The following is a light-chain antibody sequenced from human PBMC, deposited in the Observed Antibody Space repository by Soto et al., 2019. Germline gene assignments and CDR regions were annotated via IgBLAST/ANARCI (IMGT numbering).Light chain of an antibody. CDR3: QQLDSYPLT. J-gene: IGKJ4*01. V-gene: IGKV1-39*01. Sequence: DIQMTQSPSSLSAFVGDRVTITCRASQSIHSYLNWYQHKPGKAPKLLIYAASSLQSGVPSRFSGSGSGTDFTLTISSLQPEDFATYYCQQLDSYPLTFGGGTKVDIK. CDR2: AAS. CDR1: QSIHSY.